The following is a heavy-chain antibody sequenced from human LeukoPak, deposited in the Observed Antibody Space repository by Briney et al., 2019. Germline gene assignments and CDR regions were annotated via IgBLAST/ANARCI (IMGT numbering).Heavy chain of an antibody. CDR1: GFTFSSYE. V-gene: IGHV3-48*03. J-gene: IGHJ4*02. CDR2: ISRGGSPI. D-gene: IGHD3-9*01. CDR3: ARDRYLSAA. Sequence: GGSLRLSCAASGFTFSSYEMNWVRQAPGKGLEWVSSISRGGSPIFYADSVRGRFTTSRDNAKKSLYLQMNSLKVEDTAVYYCARDRYLSAAWGQGTLVTVSS.